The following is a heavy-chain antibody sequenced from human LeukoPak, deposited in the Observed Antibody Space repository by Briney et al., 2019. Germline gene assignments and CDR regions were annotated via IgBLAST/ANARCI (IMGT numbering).Heavy chain of an antibody. D-gene: IGHD3/OR15-3a*01. Sequence: KPSETLSLTCTVSGGSISSSSYYWGWIRQPPWKGLEWIGSIYYSGSTYYNPSLKSRVTISVDTSKNQFSLKLSSVTAADTAVYYCARRSDFWTRQETWFDPWGQGTLVTVSS. CDR1: GGSISSSSYY. CDR2: IYYSGST. CDR3: ARRSDFWTRQETWFDP. V-gene: IGHV4-39*01. J-gene: IGHJ5*02.